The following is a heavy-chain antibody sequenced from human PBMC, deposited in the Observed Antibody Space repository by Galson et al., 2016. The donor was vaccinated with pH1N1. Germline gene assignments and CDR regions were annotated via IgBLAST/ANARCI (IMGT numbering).Heavy chain of an antibody. CDR2: ISLSSSII. CDR3: AREGLWPGVDAFDI. D-gene: IGHD4/OR15-4a*01. J-gene: IGHJ3*02. Sequence: SLRLSCAASGFTFSSYSMNWVRQAPGKGLEWVSYISLSSSIIHYADSVKGRFIISRDSAKNSLYLQMNSLRAEDRALYYCAREGLWPGVDAFDIWGQGTMVTVSS. V-gene: IGHV3-48*04. CDR1: GFTFSSYS.